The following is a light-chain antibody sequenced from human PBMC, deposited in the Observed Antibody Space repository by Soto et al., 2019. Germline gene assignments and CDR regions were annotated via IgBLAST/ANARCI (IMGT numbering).Light chain of an antibody. CDR1: QTVATN. CDR3: QKRSNWPIT. J-gene: IGKJ5*01. V-gene: IGKV3-11*01. CDR2: DES. Sequence: EIVMTRTPATLSVSPGERGTLSCRASQTVATNLAWYQQKPGQAPRLLIYDESNRATGIPDRFSGSGSGTDFTLTISRLEPEDFAVYYCQKRSNWPITCGQGTRLEI.